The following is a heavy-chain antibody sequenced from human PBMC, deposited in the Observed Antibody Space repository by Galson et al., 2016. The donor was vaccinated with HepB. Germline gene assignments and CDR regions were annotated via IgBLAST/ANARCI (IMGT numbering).Heavy chain of an antibody. CDR2: TGGSGDST. Sequence: SLRLSCAASGFTFSSYVMNWVRQAPGKGLEWVSATGGSGDSTYYADAVQGRFTISRDNSQNTLYLQMDSLRVEDTAMYYCAKGRHVVGVVEGMDVWGKGTTVTVSS. CDR1: GFTFSSYV. J-gene: IGHJ6*04. CDR3: AKGRHVVGVVEGMDV. D-gene: IGHD3-3*01. V-gene: IGHV3-23*01.